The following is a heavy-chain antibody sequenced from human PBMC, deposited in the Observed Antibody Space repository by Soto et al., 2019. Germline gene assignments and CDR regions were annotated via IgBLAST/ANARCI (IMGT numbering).Heavy chain of an antibody. CDR3: ASTSSSSWYYYYTMEV. Sequence: ASVKVSCKASGDTFNMYAFQWVRQAPGQRLEWMGWINIGSGNTKHSQRFQGRVTLTRDTSASTAYMELSSLRSEDMAVYYCASTSSSSWYYYYTMEVWGQGXTVTVYS. CDR1: GDTFNMYA. J-gene: IGHJ6*02. V-gene: IGHV1-3*04. CDR2: INIGSGNT. D-gene: IGHD6-13*01.